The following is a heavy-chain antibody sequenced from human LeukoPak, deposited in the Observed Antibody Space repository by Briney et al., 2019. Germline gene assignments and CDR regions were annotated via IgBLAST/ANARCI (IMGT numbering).Heavy chain of an antibody. CDR1: GFTFSSYE. D-gene: IGHD5-12*01. Sequence: EPGGSLILSCAASGFTFSSYEMNWVRQAPGKGLEWLSYISTSGSTIYYADSVKGRFTISRDDAKNSLYLQMNSLRAEDTGVYHCVRDAKEAKMGWVYFDYWGQGTLVTVSS. V-gene: IGHV3-48*03. J-gene: IGHJ4*02. CDR3: VRDAKEAKMGWVYFDY. CDR2: ISTSGSTI.